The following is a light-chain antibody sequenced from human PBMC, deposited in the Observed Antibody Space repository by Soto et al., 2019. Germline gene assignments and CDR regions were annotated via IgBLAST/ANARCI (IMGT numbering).Light chain of an antibody. CDR1: QSVSSY. Sequence: EIVLTQSPATGSLSPGERATLSCRASQSVSSYLAWYQQKPGQAPRLLIYDASNRATGIPARFSGSGSGTDFTLTISSLEPEDFAVYYCQQRSNWPRLTFGGGTKVDIK. CDR3: QQRSNWPRLT. V-gene: IGKV3-11*01. CDR2: DAS. J-gene: IGKJ4*01.